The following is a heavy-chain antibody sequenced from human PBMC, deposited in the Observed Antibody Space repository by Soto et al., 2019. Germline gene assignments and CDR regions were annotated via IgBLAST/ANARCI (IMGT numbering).Heavy chain of an antibody. CDR2: IWDDGIKK. CDR1: GFTFSHYG. V-gene: IGHV3-33*01. Sequence: QVQLVESGGGVVQPGRSLRLSCAASGFTFSHYGVHWVRQAPGKGLEWVAVIWDDGIKKFYPDSVRGRFTISRDNSENTLFLQMNSLTAEDTAIYYCVRGGNVAGAFDIWGQGTMVTVSS. CDR3: VRGGNVAGAFDI. J-gene: IGHJ3*02. D-gene: IGHD3-16*01.